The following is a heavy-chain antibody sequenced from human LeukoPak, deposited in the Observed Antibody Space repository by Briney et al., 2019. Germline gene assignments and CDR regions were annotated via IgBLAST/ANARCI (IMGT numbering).Heavy chain of an antibody. V-gene: IGHV1-69*05. CDR3: ARPQDSSGYCYAWDY. CDR2: IIPIFGTA. J-gene: IGHJ4*02. CDR1: GGTFSSYA. D-gene: IGHD3-22*01. Sequence: SVKVSCKASGGTFSSYAISWVRQAPGQGLEWMGGIIPIFGTANYAQKFQGRVTITTDESTSTAYMELSSLRSEDTAVYYCARPQDSSGYCYAWDYWGQGTLVTVSS.